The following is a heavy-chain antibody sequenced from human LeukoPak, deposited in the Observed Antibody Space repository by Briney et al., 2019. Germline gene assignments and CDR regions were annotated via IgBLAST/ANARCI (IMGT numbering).Heavy chain of an antibody. Sequence: SVKVSCTASGGTFTSYAISWVRQAPGQRLEWMGGIIPIFGTANYAQKFQRRITITPDASTSTAYMELSSLRSEDTAVYYCAREVSWFGELLYNAFDIWGQGTMVTVPS. CDR2: IIPIFGTA. CDR1: GGTFTSYA. D-gene: IGHD3-10*01. J-gene: IGHJ3*02. CDR3: AREVSWFGELLYNAFDI. V-gene: IGHV1-69*13.